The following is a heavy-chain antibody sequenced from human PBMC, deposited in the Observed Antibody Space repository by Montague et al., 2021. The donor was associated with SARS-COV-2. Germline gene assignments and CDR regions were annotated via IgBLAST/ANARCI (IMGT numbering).Heavy chain of an antibody. V-gene: IGHV3-23*03. Sequence: SLRLSCAASGVNFRSYVMSWVRQVPGKGLEWVSGIYSDESHTNYADSVKGRFTISRDNSKNMVYLEMSHLRAEDTAVYYCASQDYDTLTGFRYHYYSMDVWGQGTTVTVSS. CDR1: GVNFRSYV. CDR2: IYSDESHT. D-gene: IGHD3-9*01. J-gene: IGHJ6*02. CDR3: ASQDYDTLTGFRYHYYSMDV.